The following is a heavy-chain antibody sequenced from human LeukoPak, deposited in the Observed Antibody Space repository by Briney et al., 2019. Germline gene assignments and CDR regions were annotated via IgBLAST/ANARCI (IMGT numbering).Heavy chain of an antibody. V-gene: IGHV4-38-2*02. CDR1: GYSLSSGYY. CDR3: ARGSSYGGNSISYY. Sequence: PSETLSLTCTVSGYSLSSGYYWGWIRQPPGKGREWIGSIYHSGSTYYNPCLKSRVTISVDTSKTQFSLKLSSVTAADTAVYYCARGSSYGGNSISYYWGQGTLVTVSS. D-gene: IGHD4-23*01. CDR2: IYHSGST. J-gene: IGHJ4*02.